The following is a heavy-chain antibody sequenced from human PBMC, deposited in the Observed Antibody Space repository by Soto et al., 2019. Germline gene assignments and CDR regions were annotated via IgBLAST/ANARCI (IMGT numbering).Heavy chain of an antibody. V-gene: IGHV4-34*01. CDR3: ARGGLLWFGNYYYGMDV. CDR1: GGSFSGYY. Sequence: KPSETLSLTCAVYGGSFSGYYWSWIRQPPGKGLEWIGEINHSGSTNYNPSLKSRVTISVDTSKNQFSLKLSSVTAADTAVYYCARGGLLWFGNYYYGMDVWGHGTTVTVSS. J-gene: IGHJ6*02. D-gene: IGHD3-10*01. CDR2: INHSGST.